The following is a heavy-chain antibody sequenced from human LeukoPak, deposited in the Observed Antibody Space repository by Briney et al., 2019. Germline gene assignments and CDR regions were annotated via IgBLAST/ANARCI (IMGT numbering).Heavy chain of an antibody. CDR1: RFTFSDYY. J-gene: IGHJ4*02. D-gene: IGHD6-19*01. CDR3: ARAHGVAGTYYFDY. CDR2: ISSSGSFI. Sequence: GGSLRLSCAASRFTFSDYYMSWIRQAPGKGLEWVSYISSSGSFIYYADSVKGRFTISRDNAKNSLYLQMNSLRAEDTAVYYCARAHGVAGTYYFDYWGQGTLVTVSS. V-gene: IGHV3-11*04.